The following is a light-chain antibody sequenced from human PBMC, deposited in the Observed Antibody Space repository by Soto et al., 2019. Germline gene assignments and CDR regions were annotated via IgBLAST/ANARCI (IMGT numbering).Light chain of an antibody. CDR3: MQALQIPSGIT. CDR2: LGS. CDR1: QSLLHSNGYNY. J-gene: IGKJ5*01. V-gene: IGKV2-28*01. Sequence: IVMTQSPLSLPVTPGEPASISCRSNQSLLHSNGYNYLDWXLQKPGQXPQLLIYLGSSRSSGVPDRFSGSGSGTYFKLKISRVEAEDVGVYYCMQALQIPSGITFGQGTRLAIK.